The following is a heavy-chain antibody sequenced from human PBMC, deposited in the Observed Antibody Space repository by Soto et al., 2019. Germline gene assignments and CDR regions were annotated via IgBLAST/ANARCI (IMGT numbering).Heavy chain of an antibody. CDR1: GGSISSYY. CDR2: IYYSGST. Sequence: SETLSLTCTVSGGSISSYYWSWIRQPPGKGLEWIGYIYYSGSTNYNPSLKSRVTISVDTSKNQFSLKLSSVTAADTAVYYCALKGVTTLDGFAYWGQGTLVTVSS. D-gene: IGHD3-10*01. J-gene: IGHJ4*02. V-gene: IGHV4-59*01. CDR3: ALKGVTTLDGFAY.